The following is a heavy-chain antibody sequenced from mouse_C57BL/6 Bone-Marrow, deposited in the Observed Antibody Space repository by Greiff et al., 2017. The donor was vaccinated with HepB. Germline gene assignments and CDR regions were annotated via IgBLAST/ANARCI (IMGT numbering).Heavy chain of an antibody. CDR1: GFTFTDYY. CDR2: IRNEANGYTT. V-gene: IGHV7-3*01. D-gene: IGHD2-1*01. CDR3: ARLGGNGAMDY. Sequence: DVHLVESGGGLVQPGGSLSLSCAASGFTFTDYYMSWVRQPPGKALEWLGFIRNEANGYTTEYSASVKGRFTISRDNSQSILYLQMNALRAEDSATYYCARLGGNGAMDYWGQGTSVTVSS. J-gene: IGHJ4*01.